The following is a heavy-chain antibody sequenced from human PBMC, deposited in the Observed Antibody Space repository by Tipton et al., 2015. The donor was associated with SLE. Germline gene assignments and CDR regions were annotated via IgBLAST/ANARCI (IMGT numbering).Heavy chain of an antibody. CDR2: IYYSGST. Sequence: TLSLTCAVYGGSFSGYYWSWIRQPPGKGLEWIGSIYYSGSTYYNPSLKSRVTISVDTSKNQFSLKLSSVTAADTAVYYCARHGRLAVAGTGYFQHWGQGTLVTVSS. V-gene: IGHV4-34*01. D-gene: IGHD6-19*01. CDR1: GGSFSGYY. CDR3: ARHGRLAVAGTGYFQH. J-gene: IGHJ1*01.